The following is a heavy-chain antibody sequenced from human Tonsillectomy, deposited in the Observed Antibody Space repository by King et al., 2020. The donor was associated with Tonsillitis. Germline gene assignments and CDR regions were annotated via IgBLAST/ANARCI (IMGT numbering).Heavy chain of an antibody. D-gene: IGHD4-23*01. CDR1: GLTFSSYW. CDR2: INQNGGEK. V-gene: IGHV3-7*03. CDR3: ARDVTFGGKY. Sequence: DVHLVESGGGLVQPGGSLRLSCAVSGLTFSSYWMSWVRQAPGKGLEWVANINQNGGEKYYVDSVKGRFTISRDNAKNSLYLQMNSLRADDTAVYYCARDVTFGGKYWGPGTLVTVSS. J-gene: IGHJ4*02.